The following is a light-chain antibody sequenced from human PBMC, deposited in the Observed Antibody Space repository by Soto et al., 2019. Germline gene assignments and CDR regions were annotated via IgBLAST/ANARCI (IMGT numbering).Light chain of an antibody. CDR1: QSVPSNY. J-gene: IGKJ5*01. Sequence: IVLTQSPGTLSLSPGERATLSCRASQSVPSNYVAWYQQKPGQAPRLLIYAASSRTTGIPARFSGSGSGTDFTLTISRLEPEDFAVYYCQQYGSNPSLTFGQGTRLEIK. CDR3: QQYGSNPSLT. V-gene: IGKV3-20*01. CDR2: AAS.